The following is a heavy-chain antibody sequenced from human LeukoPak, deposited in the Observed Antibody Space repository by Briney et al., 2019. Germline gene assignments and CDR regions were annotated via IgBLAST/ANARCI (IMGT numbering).Heavy chain of an antibody. CDR1: GYIFTSYW. CDR2: IYPGDSDT. D-gene: IGHD7-27*01. V-gene: IGHV5-51*01. J-gene: IGHJ4*02. CDR3: ARANWGSRSHYFDY. Sequence: GESLTISCKVSGYIFTSYWIGWVRQMPGKGLEWMGIIYPGDSDTRYSPSFQGQVTISADKSISTAYLQWSSLKASDTAMYYCARANWGSRSHYFDYWGQGTLVTVSS.